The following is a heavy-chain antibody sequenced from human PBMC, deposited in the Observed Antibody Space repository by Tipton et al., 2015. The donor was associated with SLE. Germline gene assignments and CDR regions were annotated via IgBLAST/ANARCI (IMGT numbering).Heavy chain of an antibody. CDR3: ARGVDVWSETSPYAMDV. D-gene: IGHD2-8*01. Sequence: QSGAEVKKPGSSVKVSCKASGDTSSKYTISWVRQAPGHGLEWMGGIIPLFGAANYAQKFQGKVTITADASTSTAYMELSGLRSGDTAVYYCARGVDVWSETSPYAMDVWGQGTLVTVSS. CDR2: IIPLFGAA. J-gene: IGHJ4*02. CDR1: GDTSSKYT. V-gene: IGHV1-69*01.